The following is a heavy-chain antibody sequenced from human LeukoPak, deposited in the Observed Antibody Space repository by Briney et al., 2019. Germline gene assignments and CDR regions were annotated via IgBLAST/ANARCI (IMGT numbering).Heavy chain of an antibody. V-gene: IGHV3-20*04. CDR3: ARWDYYGSGDYYAFDI. D-gene: IGHD3-10*01. J-gene: IGHJ3*02. Sequence: GGSLRLSCAASGFTFDDYGMSWVRQAPGKGLEWVSGINWNGGSTGYADSVKGRFTISRDNAKNSLYLQMNSLRAEDTAVYYCARWDYYGSGDYYAFDIWGQGTMVTVSS. CDR2: INWNGGST. CDR1: GFTFDDYG.